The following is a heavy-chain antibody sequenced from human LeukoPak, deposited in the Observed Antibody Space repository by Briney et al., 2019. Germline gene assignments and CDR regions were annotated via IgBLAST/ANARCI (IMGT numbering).Heavy chain of an antibody. CDR1: GYXFTGYY. J-gene: IGHJ4*02. Sequence: ASMKVSCKSSGYXFTGYYIHWVRQAPGQGLEWMGWINPNTGGINYAQKFQGRVTMTRDTSISAAYMELSRLRSDDTAVYYCARDPYSNYFDYWGQGTLVTVSS. CDR3: ARDPYSNYFDY. D-gene: IGHD5-18*01. V-gene: IGHV1-2*02. CDR2: INPNTGGI.